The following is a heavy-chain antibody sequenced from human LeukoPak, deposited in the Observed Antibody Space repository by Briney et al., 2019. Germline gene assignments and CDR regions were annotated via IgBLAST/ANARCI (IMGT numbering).Heavy chain of an antibody. CDR1: GFTFTSYD. Sequence: GASVKVSCKASGFTFTSYDINWVRQATGQGLERMGWMNPNSGNTGYAQKFQGRVTMTRNTSISTAYMELSSLRSEDTAVYYCARVPIDYGDYEVGFDYWGQGTLVTVSS. CDR3: ARVPIDYGDYEVGFDY. D-gene: IGHD4-17*01. CDR2: MNPNSGNT. J-gene: IGHJ4*02. V-gene: IGHV1-8*01.